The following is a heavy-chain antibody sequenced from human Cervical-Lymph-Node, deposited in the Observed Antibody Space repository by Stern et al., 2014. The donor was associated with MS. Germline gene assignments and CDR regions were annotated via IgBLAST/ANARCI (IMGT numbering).Heavy chain of an antibody. V-gene: IGHV1-46*01. Sequence: VQLEESGAEVKKPGASVKVSCEASGYTFTNYHMLWVRQAPGQGLEWVGIINPSVGSTTYAQKFQGRVTVTRDTSTNTVYMELNSLRSEDTAVYYCARDRGLYNFWSGYLGYYFDYWGQGTLVTVSS. J-gene: IGHJ4*02. CDR1: GYTFTNYH. CDR3: ARDRGLYNFWSGYLGYYFDY. CDR2: INPSVGST. D-gene: IGHD3-3*01.